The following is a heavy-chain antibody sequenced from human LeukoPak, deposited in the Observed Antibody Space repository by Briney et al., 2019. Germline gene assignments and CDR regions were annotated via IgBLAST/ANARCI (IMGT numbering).Heavy chain of an antibody. CDR3: ARDPYYGLGKYYYGMDL. V-gene: IGHV3-33*01. CDR1: GFTFSNYG. CDR2: IWYDGSNK. D-gene: IGHD3-10*01. J-gene: IGHJ6*02. Sequence: GGSLRLSCEASGFTFSNYGMHWVRQAPGKGLEWVAVIWYDGSNKYSGDSVKGRFTISRDKSKNTLYLQMNSLRAEDTAVYYCARDPYYGLGKYYYGMDLWGQGTTVTVSS.